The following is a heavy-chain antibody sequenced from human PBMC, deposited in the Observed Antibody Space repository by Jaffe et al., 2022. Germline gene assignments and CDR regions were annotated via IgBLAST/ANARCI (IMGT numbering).Heavy chain of an antibody. J-gene: IGHJ4*02. Sequence: QVQLVQSGAEVKTPGASVKVSCTASGYTFTSYAVHWVRQAPGQRPEWMGRINAGNGNTGYSQKFQGRVTITRDTSASTAYMELSSLRSEDTAVYYCARGRSSSSYFDYWGQGTLVTVSS. CDR2: INAGNGNT. CDR1: GYTFTSYA. D-gene: IGHD3-10*01. V-gene: IGHV1-3*01. CDR3: ARGRSSSSYFDY.